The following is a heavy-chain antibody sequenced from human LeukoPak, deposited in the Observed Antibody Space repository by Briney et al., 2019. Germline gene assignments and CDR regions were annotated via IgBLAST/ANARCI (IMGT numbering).Heavy chain of an antibody. J-gene: IGHJ3*02. D-gene: IGHD3-22*01. V-gene: IGHV5-51*01. CDR2: IYPGDSDT. CDR1: GYSFTSYW. CDR3: ARPLYYYDSSGYYLDAFDI. Sequence: GESLKISCKGSGYSFTSYWVGWLRQMPGKGLEWMGIIYPGDSDTRYSPSFQGQVTISADKSISTAYLQWSSLKASDTAMYYCARPLYYYDSSGYYLDAFDIWGQGTMVTVSS.